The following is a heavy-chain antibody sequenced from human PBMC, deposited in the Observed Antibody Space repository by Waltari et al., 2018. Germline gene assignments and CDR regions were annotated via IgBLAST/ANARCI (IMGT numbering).Heavy chain of an antibody. V-gene: IGHV1-2*02. CDR2: INPNSGGT. Sequence: QVQLVQSGAEVKKPGASVKVSCKASGYTFTGYYLHWVRQAHGHGLEWMGWINPNSGGTNYAQKFQGMVTMTRATSISTAYMELSRLRSDDTAVYYCARVSRFLEWLFLDAFDIWGQGTMVTVSS. D-gene: IGHD3-3*01. CDR3: ARVSRFLEWLFLDAFDI. J-gene: IGHJ3*02. CDR1: GYTFTGYY.